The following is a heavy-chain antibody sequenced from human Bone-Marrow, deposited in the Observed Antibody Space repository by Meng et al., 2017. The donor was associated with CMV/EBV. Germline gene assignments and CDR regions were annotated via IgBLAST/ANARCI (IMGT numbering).Heavy chain of an antibody. D-gene: IGHD2/OR15-2a*01. V-gene: IGHV3-53*01. CDR1: GITVSSNY. CDR3: AKVASYAHAFDI. J-gene: IGHJ3*02. Sequence: GGSLRLSCAASGITVSSNYINWIRQAPGKGLEWVSVIYTAGSTYYADSMKGRFTVSRDNSKNTLYLQMNSLRAEDTAVYYCAKVASYAHAFDIWGQGTMVTVSS. CDR2: IYTAGST.